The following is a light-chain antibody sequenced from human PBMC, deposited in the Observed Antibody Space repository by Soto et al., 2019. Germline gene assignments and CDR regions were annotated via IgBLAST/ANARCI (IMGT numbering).Light chain of an antibody. Sequence: EIVVTQSPATLSVSPGQRATLSCRASQSVSSNLAWYQHKPGQAPRLLIYAASTRATGIPARFSGSGSGTEFTLTISSLKSEDFAVYYCQQYNNWPHAFGQGTKLEIK. J-gene: IGKJ2*01. CDR2: AAS. V-gene: IGKV3-15*01. CDR1: QSVSSN. CDR3: QQYNNWPHA.